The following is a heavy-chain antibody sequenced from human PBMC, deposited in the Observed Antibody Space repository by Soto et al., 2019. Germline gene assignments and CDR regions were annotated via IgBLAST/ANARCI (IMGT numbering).Heavy chain of an antibody. V-gene: IGHV4-39*01. J-gene: IGHJ4*02. Sequence: PSETLSLTCSVSGASISSRDYYWGWIRQTHGKGLEWIGNIDYNGVTYYNPSLKSRVTVSKDTSKNQFSLKVASVTAADTAIYYCGRVMIGTSRHTDSDYWGQGTQVTVSS. CDR1: GASISSRDYY. CDR2: IDYNGVT. CDR3: GRVMIGTSRHTDSDY. D-gene: IGHD2-2*01.